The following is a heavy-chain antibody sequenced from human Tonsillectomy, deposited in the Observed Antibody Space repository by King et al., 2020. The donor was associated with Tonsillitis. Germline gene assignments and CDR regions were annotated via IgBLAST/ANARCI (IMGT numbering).Heavy chain of an antibody. Sequence: QLQESGPGLVKPSETLSLTCTFSGYSINSSYYWGWIRQPPGKGLEWIGSMSHSGTTYYKPSLESRVTMSVDTSKNQFSLRLRSVTAADTAVYFCARAVDLTIFGVADRRLYYFDYWGQGTLVTVSS. CDR1: GYSINSSYY. CDR2: MSHSGTT. J-gene: IGHJ4*02. D-gene: IGHD3-3*01. V-gene: IGHV4-38-2*02. CDR3: ARAVDLTIFGVADRRLYYFDY.